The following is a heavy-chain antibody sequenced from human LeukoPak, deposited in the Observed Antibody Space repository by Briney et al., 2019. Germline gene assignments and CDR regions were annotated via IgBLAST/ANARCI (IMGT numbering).Heavy chain of an antibody. CDR3: ARDSVGDLLDY. V-gene: IGHV3-48*03. J-gene: IGHJ4*02. CDR2: ITKTGASI. D-gene: IGHD4-17*01. CDR1: GFTFSDYE. Sequence: GGSLRLSCVASGFTFSDYEMHWIRQAPGKGLEWVSYITKTGASIYYAPSVRGRFTISSDTADNSLYLQMNSLRVEDTAIYYCARDSVGDLLDYWGQGTPVTVSS.